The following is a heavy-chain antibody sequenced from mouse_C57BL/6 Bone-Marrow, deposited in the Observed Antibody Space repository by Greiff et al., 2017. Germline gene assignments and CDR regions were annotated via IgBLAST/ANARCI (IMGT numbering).Heavy chain of an antibody. CDR2: IDPSDSYT. Sequence: QLKQSGAELVKPGASVKLSCKASGYTFTSYWMQWVKQRPGQGLEWIGEIDPSDSYTNYNQKFKGKATLTVDTSSSTAYMQLSSLTSEDSAVYYCARPGGLGFAYWGQGTLVTVSA. J-gene: IGHJ3*01. V-gene: IGHV1-50*01. D-gene: IGHD2-4*01. CDR3: ARPGGLGFAY. CDR1: GYTFTSYW.